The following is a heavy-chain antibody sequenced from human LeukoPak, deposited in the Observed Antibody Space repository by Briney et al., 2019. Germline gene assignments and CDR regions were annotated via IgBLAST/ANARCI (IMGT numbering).Heavy chain of an antibody. V-gene: IGHV3-11*06. CDR2: ISSSSSYT. CDR1: GFTFSDYY. CDR3: ARGWRSGWFFDY. D-gene: IGHD6-19*01. Sequence: GGSLRLSCAASGFTFSDYYMSWIRQAPGKGLEWVSYISSSSSYTNYADSVKGRFTISGDNAKNSLYLQMNSLRAEDTAVYYCARGWRSGWFFDYWGQGTLVTVSS. J-gene: IGHJ4*02.